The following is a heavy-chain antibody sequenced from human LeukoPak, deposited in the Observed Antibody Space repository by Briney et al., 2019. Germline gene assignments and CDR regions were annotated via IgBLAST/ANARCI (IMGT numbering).Heavy chain of an antibody. D-gene: IGHD3-22*01. V-gene: IGHV3-13*01. CDR3: ARDSHYDSSGLLDY. CDR1: GFTFSSYD. Sequence: GGSLRLSCAASGFTFSSYDMHWVRQATGKGLEWVSAIGTAGDTYYPGSVKGRFTISRENAKNSLYLQMNSLRAEDTAVYYCARDSHYDSSGLLDYWGQGTLGTVSS. CDR2: IGTAGDT. J-gene: IGHJ4*02.